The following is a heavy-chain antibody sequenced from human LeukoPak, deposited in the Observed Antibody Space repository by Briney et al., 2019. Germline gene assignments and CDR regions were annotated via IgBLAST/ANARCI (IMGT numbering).Heavy chain of an antibody. V-gene: IGHV4-39*01. CDR2: INHSGST. Sequence: PSETLSLTCAVSGGSISSNSYYWGWIRQPPGKGLEWIGEINHSGSTNYNPSLKSRVTISVDTSKNQFSLKLSSVTAADTAVYYCARQVRYYDSSGYIDYWGQGTLVTVSS. J-gene: IGHJ4*02. D-gene: IGHD3-22*01. CDR3: ARQVRYYDSSGYIDY. CDR1: GGSISSNSYY.